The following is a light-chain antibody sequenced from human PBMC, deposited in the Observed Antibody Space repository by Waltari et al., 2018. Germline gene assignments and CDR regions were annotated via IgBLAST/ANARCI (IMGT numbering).Light chain of an antibody. Sequence: DIVMTQSPDSLAVSLGERATINCKSSQSLLYSPNNKNSLGWFQQRPGQPPKLLSYWASTREAGVPDRCSGSGSGTDFTRTITSLQAEDVAVYYCQKYFDIPRTLGQGTKVEIK. CDR1: QSLLYSPNNKNS. V-gene: IGKV4-1*01. CDR2: WAS. CDR3: QKYFDIPRT. J-gene: IGKJ1*01.